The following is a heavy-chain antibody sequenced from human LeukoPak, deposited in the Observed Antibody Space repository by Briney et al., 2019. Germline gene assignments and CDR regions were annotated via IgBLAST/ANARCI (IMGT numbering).Heavy chain of an antibody. D-gene: IGHD4-23*01. CDR3: ARDFGSGRRWFDY. CDR2: ISSSGTTI. V-gene: IGHV3-48*01. J-gene: IGHJ4*02. CDR1: GFTFSSYG. Sequence: GGSLRLSCAASGFTFSSYGMSWVRQAPGKAREGLSYISSSGTTIYYADSVKGRFTISRDNDKNTLSLQMNGLRADDTAVYYCARDFGSGRRWFDYWGRGTLVTVSS.